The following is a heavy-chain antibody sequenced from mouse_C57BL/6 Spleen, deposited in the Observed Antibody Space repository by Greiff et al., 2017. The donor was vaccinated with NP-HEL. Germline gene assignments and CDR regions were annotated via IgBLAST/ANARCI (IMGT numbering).Heavy chain of an antibody. V-gene: IGHV1-55*01. CDR3: AREGTAQATYYAMDY. CDR2: IYPGSGST. D-gene: IGHD3-2*02. Sequence: QVQLQQPGAELVKPGASVKMSCKASGYTFTSYWITWVKQRPGQGLEWIGDIYPGSGSTNYNEKFKSKATLTVDTSSSTAYMQLSSLTSEDSAVYYCAREGTAQATYYAMDYWGQGTSVTVSS. J-gene: IGHJ4*01. CDR1: GYTFTSYW.